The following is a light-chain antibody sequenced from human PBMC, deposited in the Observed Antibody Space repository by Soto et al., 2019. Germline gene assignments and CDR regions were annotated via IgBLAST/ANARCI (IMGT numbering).Light chain of an antibody. CDR3: QQYNSYSPT. J-gene: IGKJ5*01. Sequence: EVVMTQSPATLSMSPGERATLSCRASQSVGTNLAWYQQKPGQSPRLLMYGASTGATGIPARFSGSGSGTVFTLTISSLQPDDFATYYCQQYNSYSPTFGQGTRLEIK. V-gene: IGKV3D-15*01. CDR2: GAS. CDR1: QSVGTN.